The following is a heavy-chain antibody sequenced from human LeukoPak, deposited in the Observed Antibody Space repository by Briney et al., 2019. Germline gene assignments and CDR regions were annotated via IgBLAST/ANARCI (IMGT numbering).Heavy chain of an antibody. CDR1: GFTFSSYG. CDR3: ACPTRGSIAARPENYFDY. D-gene: IGHD6-6*01. J-gene: IGHJ4*02. Sequence: QTGGSLRLSCAASGFTFSSYGMHWVRQAPGKGLEWVAFILYDGSNKYYADSVKGRFTISRDNSKNTLYLQMNSLRAEDTAVYYCACPTRGSIAARPENYFDYWGQETLVTVSS. V-gene: IGHV3-30*02. CDR2: ILYDGSNK.